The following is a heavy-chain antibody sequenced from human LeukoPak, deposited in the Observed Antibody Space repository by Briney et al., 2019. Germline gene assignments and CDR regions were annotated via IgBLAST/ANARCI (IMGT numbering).Heavy chain of an antibody. CDR3: ARVTVPAAGLTAAFDI. J-gene: IGHJ3*02. CDR1: GYTFSIYW. Sequence: GESLKISCKTSGYTFSIYWIGWVRQMPGKGLEWMGIFYPSDSDSRYSPSFQGRVTFSVDKSISTAYLKWTGLKASDTGMYYCARVTVPAAGLTAAFDIWGHGTKVTVSS. V-gene: IGHV5-51*01. CDR2: FYPSDSDS. D-gene: IGHD2-2*01.